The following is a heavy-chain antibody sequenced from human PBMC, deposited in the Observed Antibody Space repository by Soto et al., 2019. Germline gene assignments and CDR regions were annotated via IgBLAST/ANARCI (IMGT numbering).Heavy chain of an antibody. Sequence: ASVQVSCLHSGYTFTVYYRHWVRQAPGQGLEWMGWINPKSGGTMYPQKFQGRVTMTWDTSISTAYMALTRLRSDDTAVYYCARDLAKGGGSAGFDYWGQGTLVTVSS. J-gene: IGHJ4*02. V-gene: IGHV1-2*02. CDR1: GYTFTVYY. D-gene: IGHD1-26*01. CDR3: ARDLAKGGGSAGFDY. CDR2: INPKSGGT.